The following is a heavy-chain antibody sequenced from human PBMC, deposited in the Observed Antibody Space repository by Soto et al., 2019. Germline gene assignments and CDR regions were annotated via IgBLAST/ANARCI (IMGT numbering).Heavy chain of an antibody. CDR3: ARDRETTGTTLDSPWGMDV. CDR2: INRIGNT. J-gene: IGHJ6*02. Sequence: SETLSLTCDVSGGAFSDYYWTWIRQSPGKGLEWIGEINRIGNTNYNSSLQSRVAISIDTSKNQFSLKLNSVTAADTAVYYCARDRETTGTTLDSPWGMDVWGQGTTVTVSS. D-gene: IGHD1-1*01. CDR1: GGAFSDYY. V-gene: IGHV4-34*01.